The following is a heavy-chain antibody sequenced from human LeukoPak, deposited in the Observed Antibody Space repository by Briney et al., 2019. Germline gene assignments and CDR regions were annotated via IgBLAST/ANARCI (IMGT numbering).Heavy chain of an antibody. V-gene: IGHV3-9*01. D-gene: IGHD6-13*01. CDR1: GFTFDDYA. CDR2: ISWNSGSI. Sequence: GRPLRLSCAASGFTFDDYAMHWVRQAPGKGLEWVSGISWNSGSIGYADSVKGRFTISRDNAKNSLYLRMNSLRAEDTALYYCAKGGSWYMGICDYWGQGTLVTVSS. CDR3: AKGGSWYMGICDY. J-gene: IGHJ4*02.